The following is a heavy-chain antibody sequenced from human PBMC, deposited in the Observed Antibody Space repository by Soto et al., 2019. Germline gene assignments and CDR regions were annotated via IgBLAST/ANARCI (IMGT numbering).Heavy chain of an antibody. Sequence: ASVKVSCKASGYTFTSYGISWVRQAPGQGLEWMGWISAYNGNTNYAQKLQGRVTMTTDTSTSTAYMELRSLRSDDTAVYYCAILGLRTNGDYFFSFSSMDVGGKGTRFTFP. CDR1: GYTFTSYG. CDR2: ISAYNGNT. CDR3: AILGLRTNGDYFFSFSSMDV. V-gene: IGHV1-18*01. J-gene: IGHJ6*04. D-gene: IGHD3-16*01.